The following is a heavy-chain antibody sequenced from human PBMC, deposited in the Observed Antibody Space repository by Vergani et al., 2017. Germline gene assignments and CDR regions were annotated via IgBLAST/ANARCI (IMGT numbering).Heavy chain of an antibody. CDR2: TRYDGIVE. Sequence: QVQLVESGGGVVQPGGSLRLSCAASGFTFTNYGMHWVRQAPGKGLEWVAFTRYDGIVEYYGDSVRGRFTISRDNSKNTLYLQMNRLRPEDTAVYYCARHRSYYVYYYYYYMDVWGKGTTVTVSS. CDR1: GFTFTNYG. D-gene: IGHD1-26*01. V-gene: IGHV3-30*02. CDR3: ARHRSYYVYYYYYYMDV. J-gene: IGHJ6*03.